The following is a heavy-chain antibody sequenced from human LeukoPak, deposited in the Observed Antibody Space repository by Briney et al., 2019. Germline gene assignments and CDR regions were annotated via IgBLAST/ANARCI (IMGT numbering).Heavy chain of an antibody. CDR2: IYYSGTT. CDR1: GGSINTHNYY. V-gene: IGHV4-39*01. CDR3: ARASSYSGYDAYYFDH. Sequence: SETLSLTCSVSGGSINTHNYYWGWIRQPPGKGLEWIGTIYYSGTTFYNPSLQSRVTLSVDTSKNLFSLKLSSVTAADTAVYYCARASSYSGYDAYYFDHWGQGTQVTVSS. J-gene: IGHJ4*02. D-gene: IGHD5-12*01.